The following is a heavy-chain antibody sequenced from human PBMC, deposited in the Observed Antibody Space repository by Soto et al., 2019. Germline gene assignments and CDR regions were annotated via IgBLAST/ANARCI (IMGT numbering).Heavy chain of an antibody. CDR2: INPNSGGT. CDR3: ARTTANDSSSYFYYGMDV. Sequence: ASVKVSCKASGYTFTGYYMHWVRQAPGQGLEWMGWINPNSGGTNYAQKFQGWVTMTRDTSISTAYMELSSLRSDDTAVSSCARTTANDSSSYFYYGMDVWGHGTTVTVSS. CDR1: GYTFTGYY. D-gene: IGHD6-6*01. V-gene: IGHV1-2*04. J-gene: IGHJ6*02.